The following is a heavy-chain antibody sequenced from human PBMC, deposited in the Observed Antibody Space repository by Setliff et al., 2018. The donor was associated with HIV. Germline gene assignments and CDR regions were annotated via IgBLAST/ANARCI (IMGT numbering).Heavy chain of an antibody. CDR1: GGSISRDSFY. V-gene: IGHV4-39*01. Sequence: LSLTCTVSGGSISRDSFYWGWFRQPPGEGLEWIGSIYYSGTTYYAPSLETRLTISVDTSTNQFSLKLTSVTAADTAMYLCAGGSGYPSNWFDPWGQGILVTVSS. J-gene: IGHJ5*02. CDR2: IYYSGTT. D-gene: IGHD3-22*01. CDR3: AGGSGYPSNWFDP.